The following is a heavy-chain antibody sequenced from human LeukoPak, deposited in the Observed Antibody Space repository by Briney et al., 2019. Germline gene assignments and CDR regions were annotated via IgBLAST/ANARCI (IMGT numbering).Heavy chain of an antibody. CDR1: GFTFSGYW. CDR2: IKQDGSEK. D-gene: IGHD3-22*01. J-gene: IGHJ4*02. V-gene: IGHV3-7*01. Sequence: GGSLRLSCAASGFTFSGYWLSWVSQAPGKGLEWVANIKQDGSEKYYVDSVKGRFTISRDNAKNSLYLQMNSLRAEDTAVYYCAISWYYYDSSGYPQLRVMAYWGQGTLVTVSS. CDR3: AISWYYYDSSGYPQLRVMAY.